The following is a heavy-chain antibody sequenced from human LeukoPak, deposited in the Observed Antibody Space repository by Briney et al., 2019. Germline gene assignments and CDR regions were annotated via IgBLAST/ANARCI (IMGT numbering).Heavy chain of an antibody. V-gene: IGHV4-59*01. D-gene: IGHD5-12*01. CDR3: TRGAGWLIDY. CDR1: TGSIGRDY. CDR2: VYYNGNT. J-gene: IGHJ4*02. Sequence: SETLSLTCTLSTGSIGRDYWSWIRQPPGKGLEWIGYVYYNGNTIYNPSLKSRVTISVDTSKNQFSLNVTSVTAADTAVYYCTRGAGWLIDYWGQGILVTVSS.